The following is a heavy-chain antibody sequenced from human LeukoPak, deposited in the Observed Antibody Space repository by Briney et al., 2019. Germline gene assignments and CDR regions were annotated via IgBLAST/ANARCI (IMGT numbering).Heavy chain of an antibody. J-gene: IGHJ6*02. CDR3: ARGDSSGYYDYYYGMDV. CDR2: IHYSGTT. Sequence: SETLSLTCAVSGGSISGFYWSWIRQPPGKGLEWIGYIHYSGTTNYDPSLKSRVIMSVDTSKNQFSLKLSSVTAADTAVYYCARGDSSGYYDYYYGMDVWGQGTTVTVS. D-gene: IGHD3-22*01. V-gene: IGHV4-59*01. CDR1: GGSISGFY.